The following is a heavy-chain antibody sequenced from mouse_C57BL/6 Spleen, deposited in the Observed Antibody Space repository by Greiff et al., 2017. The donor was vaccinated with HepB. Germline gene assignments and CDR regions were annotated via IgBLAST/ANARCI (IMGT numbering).Heavy chain of an antibody. Sequence: VQLQQPGAELVKPGASVKLSCKASGYTFTSYWMHWVKQRPGQGLEWIGMIHPNSGSTNYNEKFKSKATLTVDKSSSTAYMQLSSLTSEDSAVYYCASSLVRDYTWFAYWGQGTLVTVSA. D-gene: IGHD2-12*01. CDR2: IHPNSGST. CDR3: ASSLVRDYTWFAY. J-gene: IGHJ3*01. CDR1: GYTFTSYW. V-gene: IGHV1-64*01.